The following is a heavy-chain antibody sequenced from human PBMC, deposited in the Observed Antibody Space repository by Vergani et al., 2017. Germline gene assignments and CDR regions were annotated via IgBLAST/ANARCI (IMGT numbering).Heavy chain of an antibody. CDR1: GGSISSYY. CDR2: IYYSGST. J-gene: IGHJ5*02. V-gene: IGHV4-59*01. CDR3: ARFSIQNWYYP. Sequence: QVQLQESGPGLVKPSETLSLTCTVSGGSISSYYWSWIRQPPGKGLEWIGYIYYSGSTNYNPSLKRRVTISVDTSKNQFSLKLSSVTAADTSVYYCARFSIQNWYYPWGQGTLVTVSS. D-gene: IGHD3-3*01.